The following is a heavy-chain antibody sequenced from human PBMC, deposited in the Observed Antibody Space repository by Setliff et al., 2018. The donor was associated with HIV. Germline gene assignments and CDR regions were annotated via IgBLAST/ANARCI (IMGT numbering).Heavy chain of an antibody. CDR3: AMSPYSSGLFDY. J-gene: IGHJ4*02. D-gene: IGHD6-19*01. Sequence: GGSLRLSCAASGFTVSSNYMSWVRQAPGKGLEWVSVISGSGDSTFYADSLKGRFTISRDNSKNTLYLQMNSLRAEDTAVYYCAMSPYSSGLFDYWGQGTLVTVSS. V-gene: IGHV3-53*05. CDR1: GFTVSSNY. CDR2: ISGSGDST.